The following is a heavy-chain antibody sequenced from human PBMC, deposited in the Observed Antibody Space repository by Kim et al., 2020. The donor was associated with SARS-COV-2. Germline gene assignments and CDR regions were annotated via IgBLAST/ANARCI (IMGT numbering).Heavy chain of an antibody. Sequence: RFTISRDNSKNTLYLQMNSLRAEDTAVYYCAKDVSVLMVYAILYYYYGMDVWGQGTTVTVSS. J-gene: IGHJ6*02. CDR3: AKDVSVLMVYAILYYYYGMDV. D-gene: IGHD2-8*01. V-gene: IGHV3-30*02.